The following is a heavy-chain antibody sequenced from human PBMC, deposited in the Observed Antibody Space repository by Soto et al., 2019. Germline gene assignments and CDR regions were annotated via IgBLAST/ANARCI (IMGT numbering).Heavy chain of an antibody. CDR1: GFSLSTSGVV. V-gene: IGHV2-5*01. CDR3: AHAKQKTTYYYDSSGPRWFDP. Sequence: PRPTLVNPTQTLTLTFPFSGFSLSTSGVVVGWIRQPPGKALDCLALIYWNDDKRYSPSLKSRLTITKDTSKNQVVLTMTNMDPVDTATYYCAHAKQKTTYYYDSSGPRWFDPWGQGTLVTVSS. CDR2: IYWNDDK. D-gene: IGHD3-22*01. J-gene: IGHJ5*02.